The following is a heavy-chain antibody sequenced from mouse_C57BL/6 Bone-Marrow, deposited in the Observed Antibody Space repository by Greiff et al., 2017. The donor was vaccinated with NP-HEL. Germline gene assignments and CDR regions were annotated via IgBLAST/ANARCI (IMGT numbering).Heavy chain of an antibody. Sequence: DVMLVESGGGLVQPGESLKLSCKSNEYEFPSHDMSWVRKTPEKRLELVAAINSDGGSTYYPDTMERRFIISRDNTKKTLYLQMSSLRSEDTALYYCARHPFLPCPYYYAMDYWGQGTSVTVSS. J-gene: IGHJ4*01. V-gene: IGHV5-2*01. CDR3: ARHPFLPCPYYYAMDY. CDR1: EYEFPSHD. D-gene: IGHD2-10*01. CDR2: INSDGGST.